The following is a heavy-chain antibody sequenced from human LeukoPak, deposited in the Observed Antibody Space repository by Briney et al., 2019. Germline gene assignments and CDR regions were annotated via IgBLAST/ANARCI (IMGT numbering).Heavy chain of an antibody. CDR2: INPNSGGT. V-gene: IGHV1-2*02. Sequence: ASVKVSCKASGYTFTGYYMHWVRQAPGQGLEWMGWINPNSGGTNYAQKVQGRVTMTRDTSISTAYMELSRLRPDNTAVYYCARERGPYSYDSAFAFDIWGQGTMVTVSS. J-gene: IGHJ3*02. CDR3: ARERGPYSYDSAFAFDI. CDR1: GYTFTGYY. D-gene: IGHD3-22*01.